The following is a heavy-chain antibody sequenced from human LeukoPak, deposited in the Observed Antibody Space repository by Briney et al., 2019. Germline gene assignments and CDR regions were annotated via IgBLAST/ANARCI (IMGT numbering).Heavy chain of an antibody. D-gene: IGHD3-3*01. J-gene: IGHJ4*02. CDR2: INSDGSST. CDR1: GFTFSSYW. Sequence: GGSLRLSCAASGFTFSSYWMHWVRQALGKGLVWVSRINSDGSSTSYADSVKGSFTISRANAKNTLYLQRNSLRAEDTAVYYCARGNYDFWGGYYLDYWGQGTLVTLSS. V-gene: IGHV3-74*01. CDR3: ARGNYDFWGGYYLDY.